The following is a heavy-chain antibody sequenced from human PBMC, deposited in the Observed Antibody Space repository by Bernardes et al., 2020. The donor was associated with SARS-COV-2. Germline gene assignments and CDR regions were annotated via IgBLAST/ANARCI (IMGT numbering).Heavy chain of an antibody. V-gene: IGHV3-23*01. J-gene: IGHJ4*02. CDR2: ISGSGANT. CDR3: ANLPSRSGYYIFDY. D-gene: IGHD3-22*01. Sequence: GGSLRLSCAASGFTFSGYAMTWVRQAPGKGLEWVSTISGSGANTYYADSVKGRFTISRDNSKDTLFLHMNSLRAEDTAVYYCANLPSRSGYYIFDYWGQGTLVTVSS. CDR1: GFTFSGYA.